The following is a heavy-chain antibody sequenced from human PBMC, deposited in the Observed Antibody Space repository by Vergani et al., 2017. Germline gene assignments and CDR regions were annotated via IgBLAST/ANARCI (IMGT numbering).Heavy chain of an antibody. CDR2: IHTGEIT. D-gene: IGHD2-15*01. Sequence: QVKLQESGPGLLKPSQTLSLTCTVSGESIRSGTHYWSWIRQPAGKGPEWIGHIHTGEITDLNPSVKSRVSKSVDTSKSQFSLKLNSVTVADTAVYYCARSRPYCTSGSWPAIWGQGTLVNVSS. CDR3: ARSRPYCTSGSWPAI. V-gene: IGHV4-61*02. J-gene: IGHJ4*02. CDR1: GESIRSGTHY.